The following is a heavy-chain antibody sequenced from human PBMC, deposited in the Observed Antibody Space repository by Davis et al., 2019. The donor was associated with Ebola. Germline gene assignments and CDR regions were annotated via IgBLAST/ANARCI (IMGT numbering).Heavy chain of an antibody. Sequence: AASVKVSCKASGFTLTNYAIHWVRQAPGQRLEWMGWVHGGNGNTKYSQRFQGRVTITTDTSASTVYLDLSSLRSEDTAVYYCARDAEDYSSSFLAYWGQGTLVTVSS. CDR3: ARDAEDYSSSFLAY. J-gene: IGHJ4*02. CDR1: GFTLTNYA. D-gene: IGHD6-6*01. CDR2: VHGGNGNT. V-gene: IGHV1-3*01.